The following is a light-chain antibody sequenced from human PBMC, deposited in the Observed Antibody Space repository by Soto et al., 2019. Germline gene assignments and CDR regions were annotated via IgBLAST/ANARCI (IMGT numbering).Light chain of an antibody. V-gene: IGKV3-15*01. CDR1: QTVGRS. Sequence: EIVLTQSPAAMSLSAVSGSILSRMASQTVGRSLAWYQHKPGQAPRLLIYGASTRAAGIPARFSGSGSGTEFTLIISSLQSEDFAVYYCQDYSDWPTWTCGQGTKV. CDR2: GAS. CDR3: QDYSDWPTWT. J-gene: IGKJ1*01.